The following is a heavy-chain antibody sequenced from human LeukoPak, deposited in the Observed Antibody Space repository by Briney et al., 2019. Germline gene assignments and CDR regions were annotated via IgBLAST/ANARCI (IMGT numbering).Heavy chain of an antibody. Sequence: GGSLRLSCAASGFTFSSYSMNWVRQAPGKGLEWVSSISSSSSYIYYADSVKGRFTISRDNSKNTLYLQMNSLRAEDTAVYYCAKDDYGEPLPIYWGQGTLVTVSS. D-gene: IGHD4-17*01. CDR1: GFTFSSYS. J-gene: IGHJ4*02. CDR2: ISSSSSYI. V-gene: IGHV3-21*01. CDR3: AKDDYGEPLPIY.